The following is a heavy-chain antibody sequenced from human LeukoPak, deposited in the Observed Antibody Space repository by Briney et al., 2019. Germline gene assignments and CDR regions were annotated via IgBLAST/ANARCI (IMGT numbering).Heavy chain of an antibody. CDR1: GFTFSSYS. J-gene: IGHJ5*02. CDR2: ISSSSSYI. D-gene: IGHD2-2*02. V-gene: IGHV3-21*01. CDR3: ARDPRRYCSSTSCYSREPWFDP. Sequence: GGSLRLSCAASGFTFSSYSMNWVRQAPGKGLEWVSSISSSSSYIYYADSVKGRFTISRDNAKNSLYLRMNSLRAEDTAVYYCARDPRRYCSSTSCYSREPWFDPWGQGTLVTVSS.